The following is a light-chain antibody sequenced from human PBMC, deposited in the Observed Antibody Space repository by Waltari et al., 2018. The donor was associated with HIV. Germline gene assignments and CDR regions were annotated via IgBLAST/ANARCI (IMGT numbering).Light chain of an antibody. CDR3: QVWDSSSDHYV. V-gene: IGLV3-21*04. J-gene: IGLJ1*01. CDR2: DDG. Sequence: SYVLTQPPSVSVAPGKTARITCGGNNIGSTRVHWYQQKPGQAPVLVIYDDGDRPSGIPERFSGSNSGNTATLTISRVEAGDEADYYCQVWDSSSDHYVFGTGTKVTVL. CDR1: NIGSTR.